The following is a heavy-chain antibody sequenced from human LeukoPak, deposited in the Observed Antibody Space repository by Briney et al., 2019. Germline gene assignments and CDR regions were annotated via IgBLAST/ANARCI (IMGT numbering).Heavy chain of an antibody. CDR3: ARGRNGFFDY. V-gene: IGHV3-74*01. D-gene: IGHD5-24*01. J-gene: IGHJ4*01. CDR2: INTDGSST. Sequence: GGSLRLSCAASGFTFSSYWMHWVRQAPGKGLVWVSRINTDGSSTNYADSVKGRLSISRDNAKNTVYLQMNSLRAEDTAMYYCARGRNGFFDYWGHGTLVTVSS. CDR1: GFTFSSYW.